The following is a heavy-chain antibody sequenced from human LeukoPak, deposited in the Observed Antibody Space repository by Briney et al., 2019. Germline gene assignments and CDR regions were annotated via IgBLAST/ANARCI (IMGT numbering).Heavy chain of an antibody. V-gene: IGHV3-30-3*01. CDR2: ISYDGSNK. D-gene: IGHD5-12*01. CDR1: GFTFSSYA. Sequence: GGSLRLSCAASGFTFSSYAMHWVRQAPGKGLEWVAVISYDGSNKYYADSVKGRFTISRDNSKNTLYLQMNSLRAEDTAVCYCARDPVKGYSGYDWTNWFDPWGQGTLVTVSS. CDR3: ARDPVKGYSGYDWTNWFDP. J-gene: IGHJ5*02.